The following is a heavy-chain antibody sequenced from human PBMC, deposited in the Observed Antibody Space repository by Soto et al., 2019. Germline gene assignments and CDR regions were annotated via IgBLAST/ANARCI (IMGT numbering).Heavy chain of an antibody. CDR1: GVSFSTTAHY. CDR2: IYNDGTT. D-gene: IGHD3-3*01. CDR3: GRQGPWVFGVMSAYGMDV. V-gene: IGHV4-39*01. Sequence: QLQLQESAPGLVMSSDTRSLICTVSGVSFSTTAHYWAWIRQPPGKGLECLGRIYNDGTTCYHPSLKSRVTISVDSAKNQCSLKLTSVTASHTAKYSCGRQGPWVFGVMSAYGMDVCCHGTTVTGSS. J-gene: IGHJ6*02.